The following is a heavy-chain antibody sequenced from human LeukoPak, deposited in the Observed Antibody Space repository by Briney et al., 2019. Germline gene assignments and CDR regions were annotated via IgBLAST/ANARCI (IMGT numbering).Heavy chain of an antibody. D-gene: IGHD5-24*01. CDR1: GFTFSNYR. V-gene: IGHV3-7*05. CDR2: IQQDGGQK. J-gene: IGHJ4*02. Sequence: GGSLRLSSAASGFTFSNYRMIWVRQAPGKGLEWVANIQQDGGQKRYADSVRGRFAVSRDNAQTSLYLHMNSLRAEDTAVYYCARASNPWLQLSWGQGTLVTVSS. CDR3: ARASNPWLQLS.